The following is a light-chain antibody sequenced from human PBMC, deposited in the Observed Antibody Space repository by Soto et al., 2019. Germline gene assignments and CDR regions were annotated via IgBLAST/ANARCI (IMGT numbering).Light chain of an antibody. CDR3: LLDYSYFWA. Sequence: ATQVTQSPSSLSASVGDSVTITCRTSQGIRSALGWYQQKPGKVPKLLIYAASTLRSGVPSRFSGSGSGRDFTLTISSLQPEDFATYYCLLDYSYFWAFGQGTKVEVK. CDR2: AAS. J-gene: IGKJ1*01. V-gene: IGKV1-6*01. CDR1: QGIRSA.